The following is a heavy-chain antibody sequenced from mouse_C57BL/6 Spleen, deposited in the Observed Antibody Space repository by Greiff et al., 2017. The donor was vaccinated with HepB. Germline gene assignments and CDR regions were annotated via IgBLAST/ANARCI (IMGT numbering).Heavy chain of an antibody. CDR3: ARVATAYYSNYDAMDY. Sequence: VQVVESGAELMKPGASVKLSCKATGYTFTGYWIEWVKQRPGHGLEWIGEILPGSGSTNYNEKFKGKATFTADTSSNPAYMQLSSLTTEDSAIYYCARVATAYYSNYDAMDYWGQGTSVTVSS. CDR1: GYTFTGYW. J-gene: IGHJ4*01. CDR2: ILPGSGST. D-gene: IGHD2-5*01. V-gene: IGHV1-9*01.